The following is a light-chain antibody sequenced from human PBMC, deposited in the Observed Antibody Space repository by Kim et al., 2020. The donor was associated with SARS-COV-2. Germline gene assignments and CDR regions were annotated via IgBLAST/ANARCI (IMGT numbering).Light chain of an antibody. CDR2: FNNDGSH. CDR3: QTWGTGSWV. CDR1: SGHSSNA. Sequence: ASVKLTCTLSSGHSSNAIEWHQQQPEKGPRYLMKFNNDGSHSKGDGIPDRFSGSSSGAERYLTISSLQSEDEADYYCQTWGTGSWVFGGGTQLTVL. J-gene: IGLJ3*02. V-gene: IGLV4-69*01.